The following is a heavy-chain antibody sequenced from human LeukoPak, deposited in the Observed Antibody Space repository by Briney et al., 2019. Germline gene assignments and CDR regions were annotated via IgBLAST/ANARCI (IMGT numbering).Heavy chain of an antibody. J-gene: IGHJ5*02. D-gene: IGHD3-3*01. CDR3: ARADYDFWSGYYRGFDP. CDR1: GGSISTSSYY. CDR2: IYYSGST. V-gene: IGHV4-61*05. Sequence: PSETLSLTCTVSGGSISTSSYYWGWIRQPPGKGLEWIGYIYYSGSTNYNPSLKSRVTISVDTSKNQFSLKLSSVTAADTAVYYCARADYDFWSGYYRGFDPWGQGTLVTVSS.